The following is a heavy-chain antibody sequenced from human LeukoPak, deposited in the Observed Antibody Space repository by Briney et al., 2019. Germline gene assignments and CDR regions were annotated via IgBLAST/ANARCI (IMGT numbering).Heavy chain of an antibody. CDR3: ARGPGGDVDYSSTSCQYHFDY. J-gene: IGHJ4*02. V-gene: IGHV4-34*01. CDR2: INHSGST. Sequence: SETLPLTCAVYGGSFSGYYWSWIRQPPGKGLEWIGEINHSGSTNYNPSLKSRVTISVDTSKNQFSLKLSSVTAADTAVYYCARGPGGDVDYSSTSCQYHFDYWGQGTLVTVSS. CDR1: GGSFSGYY. D-gene: IGHD2-2*01.